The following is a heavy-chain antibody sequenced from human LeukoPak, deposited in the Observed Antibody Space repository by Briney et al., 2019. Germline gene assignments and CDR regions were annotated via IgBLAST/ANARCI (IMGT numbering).Heavy chain of an antibody. CDR3: ARDQLLDY. D-gene: IGHD1-1*01. V-gene: IGHV3-33*01. J-gene: IGHJ4*02. CDR1: GFTFSSYA. CDR2: IWSDGNNK. Sequence: GGSLRLSCAASGFTFSSYAMHWVRQAPGKGLEWVAIIWSDGNNKYYADSVEGRFTISRDTSKNTLFLQMNSLRAEDTAVYYCARDQLLDYWGQGTLVTVSS.